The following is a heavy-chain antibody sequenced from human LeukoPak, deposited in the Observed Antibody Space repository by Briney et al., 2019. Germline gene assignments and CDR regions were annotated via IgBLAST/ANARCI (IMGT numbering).Heavy chain of an antibody. J-gene: IGHJ4*02. D-gene: IGHD5-18*01. CDR3: ARFLDTAMNRGIDY. V-gene: IGHV3-48*01. CDR2: ISSSSSTI. CDR1: GFTFSSYS. Sequence: PGGSLRLSCAASGFTFSSYSMNWVRQAPGKGLEWVSFISSSSSTIYYADSVKGRFTISRHNSKNTLYLQMNSLRAEDTAVYYCARFLDTAMNRGIDYWGQGTLVTVSS.